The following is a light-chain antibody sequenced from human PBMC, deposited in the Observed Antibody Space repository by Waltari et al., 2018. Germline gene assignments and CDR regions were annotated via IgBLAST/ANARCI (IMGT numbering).Light chain of an antibody. CDR3: QALGSNRWV. CDR1: ILGSKY. J-gene: IGLJ3*02. Sequence: SSELTQPPSVSVSPGQTASITCSGDILGSKYASWYQHKPGQSPLLVIYQDINRPSGIPERVEGSKSGNTATLTISGTQAMDDADYYCQALGSNRWVFGGGTKLTVL. CDR2: QDI. V-gene: IGLV3-1*01.